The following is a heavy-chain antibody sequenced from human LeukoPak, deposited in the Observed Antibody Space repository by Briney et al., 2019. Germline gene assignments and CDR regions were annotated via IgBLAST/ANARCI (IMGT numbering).Heavy chain of an antibody. CDR2: IIPIFDTA. V-gene: IGHV1-69*05. CDR1: GGTFSSYA. Sequence: SVKVSCKASGGTFSSYAISWVRQAPGQGLEWMGGIIPIFDTANYAQKFQGRVTMTTDTSTSTAYMELRSLRSDDTAVYYCARGFPPRRNYDSSGYYSYYFDHWGQGTLVTVSS. CDR3: ARGFPPRRNYDSSGYYSYYFDH. J-gene: IGHJ4*02. D-gene: IGHD3-22*01.